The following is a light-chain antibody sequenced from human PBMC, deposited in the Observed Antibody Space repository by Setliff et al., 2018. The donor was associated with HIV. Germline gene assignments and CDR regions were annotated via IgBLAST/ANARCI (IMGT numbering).Light chain of an antibody. V-gene: IGLV6-57*01. CDR2: EDN. CDR3: QSFDSSNRV. Sequence: NFMLTQPHSVSESPGKTVTISCTRSSGSIASNYVQWYQQRPGSSPTTVIYEDNQRPSGVPDRFSGSIDSSSYSVSLTISGLKTEDEADYYCQSFDSSNRVFGGGTKVTVL. J-gene: IGLJ3*02. CDR1: SGSIASNY.